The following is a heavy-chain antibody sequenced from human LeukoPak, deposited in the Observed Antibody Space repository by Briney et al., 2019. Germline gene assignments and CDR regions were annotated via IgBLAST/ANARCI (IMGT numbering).Heavy chain of an antibody. Sequence: PSETLSLTCTVSGGSISSSSYCWGWIRQPPGKGLEWIGSIYYSGSTYDNPSLKSRVTISVDTSKNQFSLKLSSVTAADTAVYYCARRRQRLPFDYWGQGTLVTVSS. CDR3: ARRRQRLPFDY. V-gene: IGHV4-39*01. D-gene: IGHD1-1*01. J-gene: IGHJ4*02. CDR2: IYYSGST. CDR1: GGSISSSSYC.